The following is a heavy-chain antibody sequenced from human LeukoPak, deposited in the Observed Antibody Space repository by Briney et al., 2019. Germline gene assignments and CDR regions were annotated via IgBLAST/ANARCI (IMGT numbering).Heavy chain of an antibody. Sequence: PGGSLRLSCAASGFTFSSYAMTWVRQAPGKGLEWVSAISGSGGSTYYADSVKGRFTISRDNSKNTLYLQMNSLRAEDTAVYYCAKVYCSSTSCYTYCFDYWGQGTLVTVSS. CDR1: GFTFSSYA. J-gene: IGHJ4*02. CDR3: AKVYCSSTSCYTYCFDY. CDR2: ISGSGGST. D-gene: IGHD2-2*02. V-gene: IGHV3-23*01.